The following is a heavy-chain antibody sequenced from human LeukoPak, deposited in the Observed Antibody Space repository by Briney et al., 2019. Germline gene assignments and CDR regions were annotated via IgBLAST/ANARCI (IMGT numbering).Heavy chain of an antibody. V-gene: IGHV1-2*02. CDR3: AREGISGTAPNYYYYGMDV. D-gene: IGHD1-20*01. CDR2: INPNSGGT. CDR1: GYPFTGYY. Sequence: ASVKVSCKASGYPFTGYYMRWVRQAPGQGLEWMGWINPNSGGTNYAQKFQGRVTMTRDTSISTAYMELSRLRSDDTAVYYCAREGISGTAPNYYYYGMDVWGQGTTVTVSS. J-gene: IGHJ6*02.